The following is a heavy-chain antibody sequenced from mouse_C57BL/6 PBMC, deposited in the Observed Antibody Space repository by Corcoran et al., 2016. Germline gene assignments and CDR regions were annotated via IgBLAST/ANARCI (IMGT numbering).Heavy chain of an antibody. Sequence: QVQLKQSGAELVRPGASVKLSCKASGYTFTDYYINWVKQRPGQGLEWIARIYPGSGNTYYNEKFKGKATLTAEKSSSTAYMLLSSLTSEDSAVYFCARPYDYDGLYFDYWGQGTTLTVSS. J-gene: IGHJ2*01. CDR3: ARPYDYDGLYFDY. D-gene: IGHD2-4*01. V-gene: IGHV1-76*01. CDR2: IYPGSGNT. CDR1: GYTFTDYY.